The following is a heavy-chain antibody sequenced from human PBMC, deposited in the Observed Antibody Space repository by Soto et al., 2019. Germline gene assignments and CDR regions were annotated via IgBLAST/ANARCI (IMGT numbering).Heavy chain of an antibody. CDR3: AKDMSHKTTSWFDP. Sequence: GGSLRLSCAASGFTFDDYAMHWVRQAPGKGLEWVSGISWNSGSIGYADSVKGRFTISRDNAKNSLYLQMNSLRAEDTALYYCAKDMSHKTTSWFDPWGQGTLVTVSS. J-gene: IGHJ5*02. V-gene: IGHV3-9*01. D-gene: IGHD1-1*01. CDR1: GFTFDDYA. CDR2: ISWNSGSI.